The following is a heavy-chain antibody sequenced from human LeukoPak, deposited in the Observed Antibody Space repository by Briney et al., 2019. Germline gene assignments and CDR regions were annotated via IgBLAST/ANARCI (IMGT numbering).Heavy chain of an antibody. CDR2: INHRGST. Sequence: SETLSLTCAVYGGSFSGYYWSWIRPPPGEGLEWVGEINHRGSTHYNPPLKRRATISVDTSKNQFSLKMSSVTAADTAVYYCARVRRYYYDSSGYYLYYYYDMDVWGKGTTVTVSS. D-gene: IGHD3-22*01. CDR1: GGSFSGYY. V-gene: IGHV4-34*01. J-gene: IGHJ6*03. CDR3: ARVRRYYYDSSGYYLYYYYDMDV.